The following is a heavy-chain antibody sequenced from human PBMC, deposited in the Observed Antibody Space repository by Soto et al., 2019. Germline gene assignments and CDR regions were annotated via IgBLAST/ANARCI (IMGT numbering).Heavy chain of an antibody. Sequence: EMQLVESGGGLVRPGGSLKLSCAASGFTFSAFNVRWVRQASGKGLEWIGHIGGKANSYATTVAASVKGRFTISRDDSKNTAYLQMNSLKTEDTAVYYCSRQGAVFGPVTDVLWYFDVWGRGTPVTVSS. CDR3: SRQGAVFGPVTDVLWYFDV. D-gene: IGHD3-3*01. V-gene: IGHV3-73*02. J-gene: IGHJ2*01. CDR2: IGGKANSYAT. CDR1: GFTFSAFN.